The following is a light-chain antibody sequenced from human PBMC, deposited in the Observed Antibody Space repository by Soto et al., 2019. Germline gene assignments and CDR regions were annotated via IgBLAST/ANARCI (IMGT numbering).Light chain of an antibody. V-gene: IGKV1-5*01. Sequence: DIQMTQSPSTLSASVGGRVTITCRASQSVGTWVAWYQQKPGKAPKLLIYGASNLESGVPSRFSGSGSGTEFTLTITTLQPDDFATYFCQHYRRNTWSFGPGTK. CDR1: QSVGTW. CDR2: GAS. CDR3: QHYRRNTWS. J-gene: IGKJ1*01.